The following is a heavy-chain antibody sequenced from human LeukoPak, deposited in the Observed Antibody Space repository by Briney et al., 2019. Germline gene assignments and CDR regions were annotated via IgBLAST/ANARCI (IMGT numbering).Heavy chain of an antibody. Sequence: GSSVKVSCKASGGTFSSYAISWVRQAPGQGLEWMGRIIPIFGIANYAQKFQGRVTITADKSTSTAYMELSSLRSEGTAVYYCARDLPRTYYYDSSGYPYYFDYWGQGTLVTVSS. V-gene: IGHV1-69*04. D-gene: IGHD3-22*01. CDR2: IIPIFGIA. CDR1: GGTFSSYA. CDR3: ARDLPRTYYYDSSGYPYYFDY. J-gene: IGHJ4*02.